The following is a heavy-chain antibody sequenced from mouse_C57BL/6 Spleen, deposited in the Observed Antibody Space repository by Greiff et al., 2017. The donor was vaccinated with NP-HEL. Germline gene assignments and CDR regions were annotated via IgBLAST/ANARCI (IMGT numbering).Heavy chain of an antibody. CDR1: GFTFSDYG. Sequence: VQLKESGGGLVKPGGSLKLSCAASGFTFSDYGMHWVRQAPEKGLEWVAYISSGSSTTYYADTVKGRFTISRDNAKNTLFLQMTSLKSEDTAMYYCARGGDYEYAMDYWGQGTSVTVSS. V-gene: IGHV5-17*01. CDR3: ARGGDYEYAMDY. CDR2: ISSGSSTT. D-gene: IGHD2-4*01. J-gene: IGHJ4*01.